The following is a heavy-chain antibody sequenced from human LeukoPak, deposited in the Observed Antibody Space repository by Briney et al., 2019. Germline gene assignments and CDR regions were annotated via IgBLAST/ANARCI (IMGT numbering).Heavy chain of an antibody. Sequence: SETLSLTCAAYGGSFSGYYWSWIRQPPGKGLEWIGEINHSGSTNYNPSLKSRVTISVDTSKNQFSLKLSSVTAADTAVYYCARSSGYYYVNFDYWGQGTLVTVSS. J-gene: IGHJ4*02. CDR1: GGSFSGYY. V-gene: IGHV4-34*01. D-gene: IGHD3-22*01. CDR2: INHSGST. CDR3: ARSSGYYYVNFDY.